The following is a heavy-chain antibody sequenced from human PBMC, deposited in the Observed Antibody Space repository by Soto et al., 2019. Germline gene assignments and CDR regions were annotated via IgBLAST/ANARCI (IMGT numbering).Heavy chain of an antibody. D-gene: IGHD2-2*01. Sequence: PGGSLRLSCAASGFTFSSYAMSWVRQAPGKGLEWVSAISGSGGSTYYADSVKGRFTISRDNSKNTLYLQMNSLRAEDTAVYYCAKDSDIVVVPAAMGGSWFEPWGQGTLVTVSS. V-gene: IGHV3-23*01. CDR3: AKDSDIVVVPAAMGGSWFEP. CDR2: ISGSGGST. J-gene: IGHJ5*02. CDR1: GFTFSSYA.